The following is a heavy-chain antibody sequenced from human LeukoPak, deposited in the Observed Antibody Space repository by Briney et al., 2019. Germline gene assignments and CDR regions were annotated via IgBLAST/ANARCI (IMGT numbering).Heavy chain of an antibody. CDR2: ISSSGSTI. D-gene: IGHD3-3*01. V-gene: IGHV3-48*04. Sequence: GGSLRLSCAASGFTFSSYAMHWVRQAPGKGLEWVSYISSSGSTIYYADSVKGRFTISRDNAKNSLYLQMNSLRAEDTAVYYCAREVYDPFDYWGQGTLVTVSS. J-gene: IGHJ4*02. CDR1: GFTFSSYA. CDR3: AREVYDPFDY.